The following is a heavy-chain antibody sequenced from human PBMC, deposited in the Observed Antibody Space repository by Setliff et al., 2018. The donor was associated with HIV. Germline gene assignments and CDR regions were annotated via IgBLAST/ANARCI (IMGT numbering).Heavy chain of an antibody. Sequence: GASVKVSCKASGGAFSSYALSWVRQAPGQGLEWMGWINSASGGTNYAQNFQGRVTVTRDTSINTVYMELSSLKSDDTAVYFCAREGHMGPKSFFDYWGQGTPVTVSS. J-gene: IGHJ4*02. D-gene: IGHD2-21*01. CDR2: INSASGGT. CDR1: GGAFSSYA. CDR3: AREGHMGPKSFFDY. V-gene: IGHV1-2*02.